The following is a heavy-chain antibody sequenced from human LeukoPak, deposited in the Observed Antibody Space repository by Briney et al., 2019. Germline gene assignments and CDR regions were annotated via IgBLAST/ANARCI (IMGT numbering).Heavy chain of an antibody. J-gene: IGHJ4*02. CDR3: ARVGGHYYDSSLFDY. CDR2: IKQDASEK. V-gene: IGHV3-7*03. Sequence: GGSLRLSCAASGFTFGTYWMSWVRQAPGKGLEWVANIKQDASEKYYVDSVRGRFTVSRDNAKNLMYLQMSSLRVEDTAVYYCARVGGHYYDSSLFDYWGQGTLVTVSS. CDR1: GFTFGTYW. D-gene: IGHD3-22*01.